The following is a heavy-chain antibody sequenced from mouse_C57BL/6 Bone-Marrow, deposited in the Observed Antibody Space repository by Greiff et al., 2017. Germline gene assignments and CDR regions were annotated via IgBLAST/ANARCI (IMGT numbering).Heavy chain of an antibody. D-gene: IGHD1-1*01. J-gene: IGHJ2*01. Sequence: SGPELVKPGASVKISCKASGYAFSSSWMNWVKQRPGKGLEWIGRIYPGDGDTNYNGKFKGKATLTADKSSSTAYMQLSSLTSEDSAVYFCASFITTSLDYWGQGTTLTVSS. CDR2: IYPGDGDT. V-gene: IGHV1-82*01. CDR3: ASFITTSLDY. CDR1: GYAFSSSW.